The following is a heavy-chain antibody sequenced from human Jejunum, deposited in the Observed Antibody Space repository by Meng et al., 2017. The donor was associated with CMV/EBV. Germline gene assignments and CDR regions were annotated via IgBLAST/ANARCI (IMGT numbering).Heavy chain of an antibody. J-gene: IGHJ4*02. CDR1: GISVTTNY. CDR3: ARDDAWAFDY. Sequence: QLVESGGGLVQPGGSLRLACAVSGISVTTNYMTWVRQTPGKGLEWISYLSRTGDIAYADSVKGRFTISRDNAKNSLYLQMNSLRAEDTAVYYCARDDAWAFDYWGQGTLVTVSS. CDR2: LSRTGDI. D-gene: IGHD2-2*01. V-gene: IGHV3-69-1*02.